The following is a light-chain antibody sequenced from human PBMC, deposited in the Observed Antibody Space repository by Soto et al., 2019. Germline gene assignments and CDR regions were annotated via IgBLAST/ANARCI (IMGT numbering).Light chain of an antibody. CDR2: GAS. CDR3: QQYGVSQGP. V-gene: IGKV3-20*01. J-gene: IGKJ4*01. CDR1: QSVNSDS. Sequence: IVLPPPPGTPSLSPGEAATLSCRVSQSVNSDSLAWYQQKPGQAPRLLISGASTRATGIPDRFSGSASGTDFTLTISRLEPEDFAVYYCQQYGVSQGPFGGGTKVDIK.